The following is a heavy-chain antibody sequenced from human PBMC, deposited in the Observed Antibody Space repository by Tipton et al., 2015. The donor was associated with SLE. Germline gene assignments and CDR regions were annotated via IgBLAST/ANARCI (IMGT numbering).Heavy chain of an antibody. Sequence: TLSLTCAVSGGSISSGGYSWSWIRQPPGKGLEWIGYIYHSGSTYYNPSLKSRVTISVDTSKNQFSLKLSSVTAADTAVYYCARGPDRYSYGPRRGAFDIWGQGTMVTVSS. V-gene: IGHV4-30-2*01. CDR2: IYHSGST. CDR1: GGSISSGGYS. J-gene: IGHJ3*02. D-gene: IGHD5-18*01. CDR3: ARGPDRYSYGPRRGAFDI.